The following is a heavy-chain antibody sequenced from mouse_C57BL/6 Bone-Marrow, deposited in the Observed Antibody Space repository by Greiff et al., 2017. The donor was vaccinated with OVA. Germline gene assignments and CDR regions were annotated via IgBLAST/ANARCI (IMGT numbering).Heavy chain of an antibody. CDR3: ARLNSNRYFDV. J-gene: IGHJ1*03. D-gene: IGHD2-5*01. CDR1: EYEFPSHD. V-gene: IGHV5-2*01. CDR2: INSDGGST. Sequence: EVKLMESGGGLVQPGESLKLSCESNEYEFPSHDMSWVRKTPEKRLELVAAINSDGGSTYYPDTMERRFIISRDNTKQTLYLQMSSLRSEDTALYYCARLNSNRYFDVWGTGTTVTVSS.